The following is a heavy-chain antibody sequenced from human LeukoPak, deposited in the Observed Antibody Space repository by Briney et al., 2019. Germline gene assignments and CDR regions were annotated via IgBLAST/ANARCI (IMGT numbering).Heavy chain of an antibody. CDR2: IYPGDSDT. D-gene: IGHD3-22*01. CDR3: ARQTYYYDSSGPYDAFDI. Sequence: GESLKISCKGSGYSFTSYWIGWVRQMPGKGLEWMGIIYPGDSDTTYSPSFQGQVTTSADKSISTAYLQWSSLKASDTAMYYCARQTYYYDSSGPYDAFDIWGQGTMVTVSS. CDR1: GYSFTSYW. J-gene: IGHJ3*02. V-gene: IGHV5-51*01.